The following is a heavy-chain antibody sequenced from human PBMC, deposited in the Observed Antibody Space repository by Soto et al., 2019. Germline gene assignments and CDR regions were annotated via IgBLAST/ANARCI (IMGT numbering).Heavy chain of an antibody. V-gene: IGHV3-15*01. J-gene: IGHJ4*02. CDR1: GFTFSNAW. Sequence: GGSLRLSCAASGFTFSNAWMSWVRQAPGKGLEWVGRIKSKTDGGTTDYAAPVKGRFTISRDDSKNTLYLQMNSLKTEDTAVYYCTTDKAYYDSSGYYDYWGQGTLVTVSS. CDR3: TTDKAYYDSSGYYDY. CDR2: IKSKTDGGTT. D-gene: IGHD3-22*01.